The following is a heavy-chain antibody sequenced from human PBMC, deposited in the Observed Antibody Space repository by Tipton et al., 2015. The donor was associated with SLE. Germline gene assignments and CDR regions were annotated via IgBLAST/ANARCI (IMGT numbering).Heavy chain of an antibody. CDR1: GGSISRYY. Sequence: PGLVKPSETLSLTCTVSGGSISRYYWSWIRQPPGQRLEWIGYIHYSGSTKYSPSLKSRVTMSVDTSKNQFSLKLSSVTAADTAVYYCVRVEGAYDQYYFDSWGQGTLVTVSS. CDR2: IHYSGST. J-gene: IGHJ4*02. V-gene: IGHV4-59*01. CDR3: VRVEGAYDQYYFDS. D-gene: IGHD5-12*01.